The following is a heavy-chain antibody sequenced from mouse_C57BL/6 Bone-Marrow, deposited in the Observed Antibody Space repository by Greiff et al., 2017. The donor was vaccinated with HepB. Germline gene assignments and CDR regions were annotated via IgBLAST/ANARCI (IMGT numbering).Heavy chain of an antibody. D-gene: IGHD2-5*01. CDR2: INPNYGTT. Sequence: EVQLVESGPELVKPGASVKISCKASGYSFTDYNMNWVKQSNGKSLEWIGVINPNYGTTSYNQKFKGKATLTVDQSSSTAYMQLNSLTSEDSAVYYCARKKAYYSNFYAMDYWGQGTSVTFSS. J-gene: IGHJ4*01. V-gene: IGHV1-39*01. CDR1: GYSFTDYN. CDR3: ARKKAYYSNFYAMDY.